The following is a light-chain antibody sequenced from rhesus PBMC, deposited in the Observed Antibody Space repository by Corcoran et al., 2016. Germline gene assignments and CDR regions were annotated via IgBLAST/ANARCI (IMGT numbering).Light chain of an antibody. J-gene: IGKJ1*01. Sequence: DIQLTQSPSSLSASVGDRFTITCRASQDIRSFLAWYQQKSGSAPKLLIYEASNLQSGVPSRFSGGGSGKEFTLTSSSLHPEDFATYYCQQRNSYPRTFGQGTKVEIK. CDR2: EAS. V-gene: IGKV1-38*01. CDR1: QDIRSF. CDR3: QQRNSYPRT.